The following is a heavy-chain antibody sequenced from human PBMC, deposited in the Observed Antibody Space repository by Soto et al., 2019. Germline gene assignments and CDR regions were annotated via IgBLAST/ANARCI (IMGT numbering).Heavy chain of an antibody. CDR1: GLAFSNYA. J-gene: IGHJ4*02. V-gene: IGHV3-23*01. CDR2: ITASGYSA. D-gene: IGHD3-16*01. Sequence: EAQLLESGGGLVQPGGSLRLSCAASGLAFSNYAMTWVRQAPGKGLEWVSIITASGYSAYYGGAVKGRFTTSRDNSRSTLYQQMNGLRADDTAVYYCAKGDLLWDPFDFWGQGTLVTVSS. CDR3: AKGDLLWDPFDF.